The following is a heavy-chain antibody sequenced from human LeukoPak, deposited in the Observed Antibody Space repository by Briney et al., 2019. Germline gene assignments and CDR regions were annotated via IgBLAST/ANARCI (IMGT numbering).Heavy chain of an antibody. D-gene: IGHD3-22*01. CDR2: ITPSGST. Sequence: SETLSLTCVVYGGSFSGYFWSWIRQPPGKGLEWIGEITPSGSTNYSPSLKSRVSISIDTSKKKLSLRLTSVTAADSAAYYCASSFYYDSRDYWGQGTLVTVSS. CDR3: ASSFYYDSRDY. J-gene: IGHJ4*02. CDR1: GGSFSGYF. V-gene: IGHV4-34*01.